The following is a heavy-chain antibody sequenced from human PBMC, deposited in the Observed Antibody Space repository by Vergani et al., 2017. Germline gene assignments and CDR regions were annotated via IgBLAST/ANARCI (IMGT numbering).Heavy chain of an antibody. V-gene: IGHV1-69*01. CDR3: ARVVRYDSSGYYYTGNNWFDP. CDR2: IIPIFGTA. D-gene: IGHD3-22*01. CDR1: GGPFSSYA. Sequence: QVQLVQSGAEVKKPGSSVKVSCKASGGPFSSYAISWVRQAPGQGLEWMGGIIPIFGTANYAQKFQGRVTITADESTSTAYMELSSLRSEDTAVYYCARVVRYDSSGYYYTGNNWFDPWGQGTLVTVSS. J-gene: IGHJ5*02.